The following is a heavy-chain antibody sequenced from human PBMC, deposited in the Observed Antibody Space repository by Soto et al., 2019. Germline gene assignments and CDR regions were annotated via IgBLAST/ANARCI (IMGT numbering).Heavy chain of an antibody. CDR3: ARGPQQTSYYYYGMDV. CDR1: GFTFSSYS. V-gene: IGHV3-21*01. CDR2: ISSSSSYI. J-gene: IGHJ6*02. Sequence: PGGSLRLSCAASGFTFSSYSMNWVRQAPGKGLEWVSSISSSSSYIYYADSVKGRFTISRDNAKNSLYLQMNSLKAEDAAVYYCARGPQQTSYYYYGMDVWGQGTTVTVSS. D-gene: IGHD1-1*01.